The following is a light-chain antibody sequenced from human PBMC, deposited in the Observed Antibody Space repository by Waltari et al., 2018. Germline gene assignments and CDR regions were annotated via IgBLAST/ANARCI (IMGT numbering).Light chain of an antibody. CDR1: SSNIGDKE. CDR3: GTWDTSLNTWI. Sequence: QSVLTQPPSVSAAPGQRVTISCSGSSSNIGDKEVSWYQQLPGTGPKLLIYDNTQRPSGILDRFSGSKTGTSATLAITGLQTGDEGEYYCGTWDTSLNTWIFGGGTKLAVL. J-gene: IGLJ2*01. V-gene: IGLV1-51*01. CDR2: DNT.